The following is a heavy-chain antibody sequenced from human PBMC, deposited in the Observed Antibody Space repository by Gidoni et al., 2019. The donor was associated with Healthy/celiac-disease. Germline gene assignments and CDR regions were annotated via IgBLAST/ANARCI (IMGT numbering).Heavy chain of an antibody. D-gene: IGHD6-6*01. V-gene: IGHV3-73*01. Sequence: EVQLVESGGGLVQPGGSLKLSCAASGFTFSGSAMHWVRQASGKGLEWVGRIRSKANSYATAYAASVKGRFTISRDDSKNTAYLQMNSLKTEDTAVYYCTRGGEYSSSSHDFDYWGQGTLVTVSS. CDR3: TRGGEYSSSSHDFDY. J-gene: IGHJ4*02. CDR1: GFTFSGSA. CDR2: IRSKANSYAT.